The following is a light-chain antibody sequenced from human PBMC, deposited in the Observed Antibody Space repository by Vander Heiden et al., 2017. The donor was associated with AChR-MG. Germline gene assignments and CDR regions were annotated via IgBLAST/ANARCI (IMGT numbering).Light chain of an antibody. CDR2: WAS. Sequence: DIVLTQPPDSLAVSLGERATINCKSSQSVLYSSNNKNYLAWYQQKPGLPPKLLIYWASTRESGVPDRFSGGGSGTDFTLTISSLQADDVAVYYCQQYDSIPQAFGQGTKVEIK. J-gene: IGKJ1*01. V-gene: IGKV4-1*01. CDR3: QQYDSIPQA. CDR1: QSVLYSSNNKNY.